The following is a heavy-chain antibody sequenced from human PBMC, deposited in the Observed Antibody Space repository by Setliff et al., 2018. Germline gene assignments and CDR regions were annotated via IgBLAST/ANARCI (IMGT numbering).Heavy chain of an antibody. CDR1: GGSISPYF. D-gene: IGHD5-18*01. V-gene: IGHV4-59*01. J-gene: IGHJ6*02. CDR3: VRDRTAYSYGLDV. Sequence: SETLSLTCTVSGGSISPYFWSWIRQPPGKGLEWIGYIYHNGNTNFNPSLKTRLTMSVDTSKNQFALNLRSVTAADTAVYYCVRDRTAYSYGLDVWGQGATVTVSS. CDR2: IYHNGNT.